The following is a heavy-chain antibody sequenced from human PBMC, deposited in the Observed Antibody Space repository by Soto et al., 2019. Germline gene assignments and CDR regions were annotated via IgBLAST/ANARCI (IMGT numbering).Heavy chain of an antibody. CDR2: IYYSGRT. Sequence: PSETLSLTCTVSGGSISNYYWSWIRHPPGKGLEWIGYIYYSGRTNYNPSLKSRVTISVDTSKNQFSLKLSSVTAADTAVYYCARGYCSSTICYIWDNWFDPWGQGTLVTVSS. D-gene: IGHD2-2*02. CDR1: GGSISNYY. CDR3: ARGYCSSTICYIWDNWFDP. V-gene: IGHV4-59*01. J-gene: IGHJ5*02.